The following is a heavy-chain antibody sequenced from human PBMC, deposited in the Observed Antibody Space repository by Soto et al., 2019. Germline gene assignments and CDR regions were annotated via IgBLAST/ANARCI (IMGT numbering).Heavy chain of an antibody. J-gene: IGHJ4*02. CDR1: GGSISSYY. D-gene: IGHD3-3*01. CDR3: ARVNPDPHPTISFDY. CDR2: IYYSGST. Sequence: SETLSLTCTVSGGSISSYYWSWIRQPPGKGLEWIGYIYYSGSTNYNPSLKSRVTISVDTSKNQFSLKLSSVTAADTAVYYCARVNPDPHPTISFDYWGQGTLVTVSS. V-gene: IGHV4-59*01.